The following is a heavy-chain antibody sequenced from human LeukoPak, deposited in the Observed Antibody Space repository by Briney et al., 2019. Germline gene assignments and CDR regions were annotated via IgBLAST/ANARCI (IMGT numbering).Heavy chain of an antibody. J-gene: IGHJ4*02. Sequence: GASVKVSCKASGYTFTSYGISWVRQAPGQGLEWMGWISAYNGYTNYAQKLQGRVTMTTDTSTSTAYMELRSLTSDDTAVYYCARDHTVRGWSGQLVDYWGQGTLVTVSS. V-gene: IGHV1-18*01. CDR3: ARDHTVRGWSGQLVDY. D-gene: IGHD3-3*01. CDR1: GYTFTSYG. CDR2: ISAYNGYT.